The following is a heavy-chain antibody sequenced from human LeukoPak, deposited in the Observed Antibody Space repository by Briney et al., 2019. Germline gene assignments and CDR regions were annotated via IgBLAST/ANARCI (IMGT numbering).Heavy chain of an antibody. J-gene: IGHJ5*02. CDR1: GGSFSGYY. Sequence: PSETLSLTCAVYGGSFSGYYWSWIRQPPGKGLEWIGEINHSGSTNYNPSLKSRVTMSVDMSKNQFSLMLSSVTAADTAVYYCARHPGNQLDWYDPWGQGTLVTVSS. CDR3: ARHPGNQLDWYDP. D-gene: IGHD4-23*01. V-gene: IGHV4-34*01. CDR2: INHSGST.